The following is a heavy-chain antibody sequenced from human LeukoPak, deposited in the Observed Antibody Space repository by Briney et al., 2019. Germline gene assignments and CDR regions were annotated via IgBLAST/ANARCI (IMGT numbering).Heavy chain of an antibody. Sequence: PSETLSLTCTVSGGSISRSNLYWGWIRQPPGKGLEWIGSIYYSGSAYYKPSLKSRVTISADTSKNQFSLKLSSVTAADTAVYYCASVSPANDYWGQGTLVTVSS. CDR1: GGSISRSNLY. CDR2: IYYSGSA. CDR3: ASVSPANDY. J-gene: IGHJ4*02. D-gene: IGHD2-15*01. V-gene: IGHV4-39*01.